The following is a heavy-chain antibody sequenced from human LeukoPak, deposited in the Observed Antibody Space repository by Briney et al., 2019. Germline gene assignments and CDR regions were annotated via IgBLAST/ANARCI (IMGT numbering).Heavy chain of an antibody. V-gene: IGHV4-59*08. J-gene: IGHJ3*02. CDR1: GGSITGYY. CDR2: ICYSGSP. Sequence: SETLSLTCSVSGGSITGYYWSWIRQSPGKGLEWIGYICYSGSPKYNPSLKSRVTISVDTSKNRFSLKLSSVTAADTAVYYCARGGSIVGTTPHDTFDIWGQGTVVTVSS. D-gene: IGHD1-26*01. CDR3: ARGGSIVGTTPHDTFDI.